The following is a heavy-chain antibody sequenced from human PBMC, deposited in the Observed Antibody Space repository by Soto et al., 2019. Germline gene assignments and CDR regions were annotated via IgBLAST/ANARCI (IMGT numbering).Heavy chain of an antibody. V-gene: IGHV1-69*01. CDR1: GGTFSSYA. Sequence: QVQLVQSGAEVKKPGSSVKVSCKASGGTFSSYAISWVRQAPGPGLEWMGGIIPIFGTANYAQKFQGRVTITADESTSTAYMELSSLRSEDTAVYYCARGLSSVVLMVYGRSGAFDIWGQGTMVTVSS. J-gene: IGHJ3*02. CDR3: ARGLSSVVLMVYGRSGAFDI. CDR2: IIPIFGTA. D-gene: IGHD2-8*01.